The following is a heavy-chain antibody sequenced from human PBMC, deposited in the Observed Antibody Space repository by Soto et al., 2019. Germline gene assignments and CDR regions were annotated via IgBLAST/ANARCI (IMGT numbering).Heavy chain of an antibody. D-gene: IGHD6-13*01. V-gene: IGHV4-31*03. CDR2: IYYSGST. CDR3: AREMAAAGPNWFDP. J-gene: IGHJ5*02. Sequence: SETLSLTCTVSSGSISSGGYYWSWIRQHPGKGLEWIGYIYYSGSTYYNPSLKSRVTISVDTSKNQFSLKLSSVTAADTAVYYWAREMAAAGPNWFDPWGQGTLVTVSS. CDR1: SGSISSGGYY.